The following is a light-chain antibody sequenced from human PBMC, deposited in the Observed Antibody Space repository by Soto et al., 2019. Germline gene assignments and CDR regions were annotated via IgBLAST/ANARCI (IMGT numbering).Light chain of an antibody. J-gene: IGKJ4*01. CDR3: QQYYSTLT. CDR1: QSVSYSSNNKNY. Sequence: DIVLTQSPDSLAVSLGERATINCKSSQSVSYSSNNKNYLAWYQQKPGQPPKLLIYWASTRESGVPDRFSGRGSGTDFTLTSSSLQAEDVAVYYCQQYYSTLTFGGGTKVEIK. V-gene: IGKV4-1*01. CDR2: WAS.